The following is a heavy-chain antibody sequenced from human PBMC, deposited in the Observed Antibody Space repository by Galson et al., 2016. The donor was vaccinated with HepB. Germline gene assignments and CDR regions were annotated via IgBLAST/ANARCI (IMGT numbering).Heavy chain of an antibody. CDR3: ARGYYDSVY. D-gene: IGHD3-22*01. V-gene: IGHV1-46*01. CDR1: GYDFTSYF. J-gene: IGHJ4*02. CDR2: INPIGDDT. Sequence: SGYDFTSYFIHWVRQAPGHGLEWMGIINPIGDDTNYAQKFQGRVTMTSDTSTSTVYMELSGLRFADTAVYYCARGYYDSVYWGQGTLVTVSS.